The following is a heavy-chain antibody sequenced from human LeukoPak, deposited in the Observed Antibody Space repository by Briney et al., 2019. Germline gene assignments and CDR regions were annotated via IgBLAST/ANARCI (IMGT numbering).Heavy chain of an antibody. D-gene: IGHD3-22*01. CDR2: IYYSGST. J-gene: IGHJ4*02. CDR3: ASTTYYYDSSGGGYYFDY. Sequence: SETLSLTCTVSGGSISSSSYYWGWIRQPPGKGLEWIGSIYYSGSTYYNPSLKSRVTISVDTSKNQFSLKQSSVTAADTAVYYCASTTYYYDSSGGGYYFDYWGQGTLVTVSS. V-gene: IGHV4-39*01. CDR1: GGSISSSSYY.